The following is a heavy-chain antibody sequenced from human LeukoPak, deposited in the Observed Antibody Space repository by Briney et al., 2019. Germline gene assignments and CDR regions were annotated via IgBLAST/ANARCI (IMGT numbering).Heavy chain of an antibody. CDR1: GNYW. Sequence: GGSLRLSCAASGNYWMHWVRQAPGKGLVWVSHINSDGSWTSYADSVKGRFTISKDNAKNTVYLQMNNLRAEDTAVYYCVSFYETYWGRGNLVTVS. J-gene: IGHJ4*02. CDR2: INSDGSWT. V-gene: IGHV3-74*01. D-gene: IGHD2-2*01. CDR3: VSFYETY.